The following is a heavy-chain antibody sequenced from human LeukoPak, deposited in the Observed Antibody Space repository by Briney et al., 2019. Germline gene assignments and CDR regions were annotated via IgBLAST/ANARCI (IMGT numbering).Heavy chain of an antibody. J-gene: IGHJ4*02. CDR1: GYSFTAYW. CDR2: IYPSDSDT. V-gene: IGHV5-51*01. CDR3: VRRSSAWNSFDS. D-gene: IGHD6-19*01. Sequence: GESLKISCKGFGYSFTAYWIGWVRQMPGKGLEWMGIIYPSDSDTRYSPSFQGQVTVSADKSITTAYLQWSSLKASDTAIYYCVRRSSAWNSFDSWGQGTLVTVSS.